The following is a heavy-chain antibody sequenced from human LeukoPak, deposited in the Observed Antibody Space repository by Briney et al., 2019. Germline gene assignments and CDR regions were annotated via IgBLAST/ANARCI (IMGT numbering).Heavy chain of an antibody. V-gene: IGHV3-7*01. CDR3: ARDKDSWDYGDFYDN. D-gene: IGHD4-17*01. CDR2: IKQDGSEK. CDR1: GFAFSSYW. J-gene: IGHJ4*02. Sequence: GGSLRLSCAASGFAFSSYWMSWVRQAPGKGLEWVANIKQDGSEKYYVDSVKGRFIISRDNAKNSLYLQMNSLRAEDTAVYYCARDKDSWDYGDFYDNWGQGTLVTVSS.